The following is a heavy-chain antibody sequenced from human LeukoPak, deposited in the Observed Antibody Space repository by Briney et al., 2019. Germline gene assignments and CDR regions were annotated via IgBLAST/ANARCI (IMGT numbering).Heavy chain of an antibody. V-gene: IGHV1-46*01. CDR3: ARGSPSNAFDI. J-gene: IGHJ3*02. Sequence: GASVKVSCKASGYTFTSNYIHWVRQAPGQGLEWMGMIYPRDGSTSYAQKFQGRVTVTRDTSTSTVHMELSGLRSEDTAVYYCARGSPSNAFDIWGQGTMVTVS. CDR1: GYTFTSNY. CDR2: IYPRDGST.